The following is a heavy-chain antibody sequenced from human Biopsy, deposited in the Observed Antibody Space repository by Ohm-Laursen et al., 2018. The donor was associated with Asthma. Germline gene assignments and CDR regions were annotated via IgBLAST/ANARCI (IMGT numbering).Heavy chain of an antibody. D-gene: IGHD3-3*01. V-gene: IGHV3-23*01. CDR1: GFTFSSYA. CDR3: AKDTEGRYDFWSGLSYNYYGMDV. CDR2: ISGSGGST. Sequence: SLRLSCSASGFTFSSYAISWVRQAPGKGLEWVSAISGSGGSTYYADSVKGRFTISRDNSKNTLYLQMNSLRAEDTAVYYCAKDTEGRYDFWSGLSYNYYGMDVWGQGTTVTVSS. J-gene: IGHJ6*02.